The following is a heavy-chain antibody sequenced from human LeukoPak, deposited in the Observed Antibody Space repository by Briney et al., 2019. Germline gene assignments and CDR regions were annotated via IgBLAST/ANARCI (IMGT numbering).Heavy chain of an antibody. V-gene: IGHV3-7*01. CDR3: ARDNYRLEMATIDC. CDR1: GFTFSSYW. CDR2: IKQDGSEK. D-gene: IGHD5-24*01. Sequence: PGGSLRLSCAASGFTFSSYWMSWVRQAPGKGLEWVANIKQDGSEKYYVDSVKGRFTISRDNAKNSLYLQMNSLRAEDTAVYYCARDNYRLEMATIDCWGQGTLVTVSS. J-gene: IGHJ4*02.